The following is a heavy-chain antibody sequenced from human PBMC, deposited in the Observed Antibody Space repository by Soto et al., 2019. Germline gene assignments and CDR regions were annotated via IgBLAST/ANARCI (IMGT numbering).Heavy chain of an antibody. Sequence: GASVRVSCRTCGYFFTSHHSHWVRLAPGRGLEWMGRINPNNGDTNSPQKFQGRVTMTSDTSISTAYMEMSGLRSDDTALYYCAREVTYGGGSFSLGLWGQGTLVTVSS. CDR3: AREVTYGGGSFSLGL. CDR2: INPNNGDT. J-gene: IGHJ4*02. V-gene: IGHV1-2*06. D-gene: IGHD3-10*01. CDR1: GYFFTSHH.